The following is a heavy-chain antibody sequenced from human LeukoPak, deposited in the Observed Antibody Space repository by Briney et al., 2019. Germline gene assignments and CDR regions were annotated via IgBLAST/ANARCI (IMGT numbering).Heavy chain of an antibody. CDR1: GFTFSSYA. D-gene: IGHD3-9*01. V-gene: IGHV3-30*04. Sequence: LXXSCAASGFTFSSYAMHWVRQAPGKGLEWVAVISYDGSNKYYADSVKGRFTISRDNSKNTLYLQMNSLRAEDTAVYYCARDGRYFDWLLIHWGQGTLVTVSS. J-gene: IGHJ4*02. CDR3: ARDGRYFDWLLIH. CDR2: ISYDGSNK.